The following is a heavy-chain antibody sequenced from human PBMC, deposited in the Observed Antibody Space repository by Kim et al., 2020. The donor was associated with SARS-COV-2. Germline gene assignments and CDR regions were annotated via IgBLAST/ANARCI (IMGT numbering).Heavy chain of an antibody. CDR2: INPSGGST. Sequence: ASVKVSCKASGYTFTSYYMHWVRQAPGQGLEWMRIINPSGGSTSYAQKFQGRVTMTRDTSTSTVYMELSSLRSEDTAVYYCARDGHIVVVIAIPSKTGYYGMDVWGQGTTVTVSS. D-gene: IGHD2-21*01. CDR3: ARDGHIVVVIAIPSKTGYYGMDV. J-gene: IGHJ6*02. V-gene: IGHV1-46*01. CDR1: GYTFTSYY.